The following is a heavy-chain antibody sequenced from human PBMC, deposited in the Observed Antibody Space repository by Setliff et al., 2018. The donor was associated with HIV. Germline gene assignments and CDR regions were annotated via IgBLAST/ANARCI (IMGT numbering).Heavy chain of an antibody. V-gene: IGHV4-31*03. D-gene: IGHD3-10*01. CDR2: IYYSGNP. CDR1: GGSISSGYYY. Sequence: SETLSLTCTVSGGSISSGYYYWSWIRQHPGKGLEWIGYIYYSGNPFYKPSLRSRVTMSGDTSKNQSSLNLTSVTAADTATYYCARILISYGSGSHKYLGYWGQGTLVTVSS. CDR3: ARILISYGSGSHKYLGY. J-gene: IGHJ4*02.